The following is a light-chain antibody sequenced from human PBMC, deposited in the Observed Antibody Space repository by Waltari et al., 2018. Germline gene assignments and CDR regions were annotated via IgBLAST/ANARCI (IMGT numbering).Light chain of an antibody. CDR3: GTWDSSMAVWL. J-gene: IGLJ3*02. CDR2: VTN. V-gene: IGLV1-51*02. Sequence: QSVLTQPPSVSAFPGHKVTISCSGGPSTTGNNGVYWYRQLPGSVPELLIYVTNGRPTGTPDRFSASKSGTSATLDITGLQPGDEADYYCGTWDSSMAVWLFGGGTKLIV. CDR1: PSTTGNNG.